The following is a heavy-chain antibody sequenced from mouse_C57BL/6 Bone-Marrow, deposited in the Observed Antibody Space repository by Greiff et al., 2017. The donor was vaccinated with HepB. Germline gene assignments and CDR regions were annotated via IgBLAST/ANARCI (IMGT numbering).Heavy chain of an antibody. Sequence: QVQLQQPGAELVKPGASVKMSCKASGYTFTSYWITWVKQRPGQGLEWIGDIYPGSGSTNYNEKFKSKATLTVDTSSSTAYMQLSSLTSEDSAVYYCARGNYDGTNGYFDVWGKGTTVTVSS. V-gene: IGHV1-55*01. CDR3: ARGNYDGTNGYFDV. D-gene: IGHD1-1*01. CDR2: IYPGSGST. CDR1: GYTFTSYW. J-gene: IGHJ1*03.